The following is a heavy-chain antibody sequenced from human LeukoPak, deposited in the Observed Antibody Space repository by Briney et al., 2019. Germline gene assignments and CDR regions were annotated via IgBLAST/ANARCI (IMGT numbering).Heavy chain of an antibody. CDR2: ISAYNGNT. CDR1: GYTFTSYG. Sequence: ASETVSCKASGYTFTSYGISWVRQAPGQGQEWMGWISAYNGNTNYAQKFQGRVTITADKSTSTAHMELSSLRSEDTDVYYCAREKADYDSNYYYYMDVWGKGTTVTVSS. V-gene: IGHV1-18*01. D-gene: IGHD3-16*01. J-gene: IGHJ6*03. CDR3: AREKADYDSNYYYYMDV.